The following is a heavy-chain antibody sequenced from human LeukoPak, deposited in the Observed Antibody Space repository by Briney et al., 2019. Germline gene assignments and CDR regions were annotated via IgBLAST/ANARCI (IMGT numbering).Heavy chain of an antibody. J-gene: IGHJ4*02. Sequence: TGGSLRLSRAASGFTFSDHYMNWVRQAPGKGLEWVSYISSSSSTIYYADSVKGRFTISRDNAKNSLYLQMNSLRAEDTAVYYCARDKYYYGSGSYFVDYWGQGTLVTVSS. CDR2: ISSSSSTI. CDR3: ARDKYYYGSGSYFVDY. CDR1: GFTFSDHY. D-gene: IGHD3-10*01. V-gene: IGHV3-48*01.